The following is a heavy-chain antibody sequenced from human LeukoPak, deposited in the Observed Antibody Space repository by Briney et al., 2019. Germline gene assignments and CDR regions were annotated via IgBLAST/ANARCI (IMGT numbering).Heavy chain of an antibody. D-gene: IGHD5-24*01. CDR3: ARLDGYHFDY. Sequence: SETLSLTCTVSGGSISSYCWSWIRQPPGKGLEWIGYIYYSGSTNYNPSLKSRVTISVDTSKNQFSLKLSSVTAADTAVYYCARLDGYHFDYWGQGTLVTVSS. CDR2: IYYSGST. CDR1: GGSISSYC. V-gene: IGHV4-59*12. J-gene: IGHJ4*02.